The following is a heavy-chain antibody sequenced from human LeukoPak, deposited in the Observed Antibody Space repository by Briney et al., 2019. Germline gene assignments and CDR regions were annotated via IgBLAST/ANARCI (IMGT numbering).Heavy chain of an antibody. D-gene: IGHD6-19*01. Sequence: GGSLRLSCAASGFTFSNSAMSWVRQAPGKGLEWVSGIFGSGGSAHYADSVKGRFTIFRDNSKNTVYLQMNSLRAEDTAVYYCAKTTTGYSSGRYPGWPVDYWGQGTLVTVSS. CDR1: GFTFSNSA. J-gene: IGHJ4*02. V-gene: IGHV3-23*01. CDR2: IFGSGGSA. CDR3: AKTTTGYSSGRYPGWPVDY.